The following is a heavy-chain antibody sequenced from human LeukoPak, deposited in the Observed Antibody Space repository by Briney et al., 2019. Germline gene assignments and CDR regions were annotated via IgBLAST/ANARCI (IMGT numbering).Heavy chain of an antibody. CDR2: ISSSSSTI. V-gene: IGHV3-48*01. CDR3: AREGSDWNYYYYMDV. J-gene: IGHJ6*03. Sequence: PGGSLRLSCAASGFTFSNYSINWVRQAPGKGLEWVSYISSSSSTIYYADSVKGRFTISRDNAKNSLYLQMNSLRAEDTAVYYCAREGSDWNYYYYMDVWGKGTTVTVSS. D-gene: IGHD2-21*01. CDR1: GFTFSNYS.